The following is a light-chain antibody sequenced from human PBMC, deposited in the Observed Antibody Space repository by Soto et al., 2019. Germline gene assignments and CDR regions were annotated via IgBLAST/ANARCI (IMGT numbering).Light chain of an antibody. CDR2: EVS. J-gene: IGLJ3*02. CDR1: SSDVGNYNY. V-gene: IGLV2-14*01. CDR3: SSYTVINTWV. Sequence: QSALTQPASVSGSPGQSITISCTGTSSDVGNYNYVSWYQQHPAKAPKLIIFEVSNRPSGVSNRFSGSKSGNTASLTISGLQAADEADYYCSSYTVINTWVFGGGTKLTVL.